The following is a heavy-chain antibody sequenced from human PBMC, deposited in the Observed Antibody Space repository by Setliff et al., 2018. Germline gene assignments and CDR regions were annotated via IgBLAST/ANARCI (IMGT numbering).Heavy chain of an antibody. V-gene: IGHV5-51*01. CDR3: ARLLNGYNSYDYYYMDV. CDR1: GYSFPSYW. CDR2: VYPGDSDT. Sequence: GESLKISCEASGYSFPSYWIGWVRQMPGQGLEWMGIVYPGDSDTRYSPSFEGQVTISAAKSISTAYLQWSSPKASDSAMYYCARLLNGYNSYDYYYMDVWGKGTTVTVSS. J-gene: IGHJ6*03. D-gene: IGHD5-12*01.